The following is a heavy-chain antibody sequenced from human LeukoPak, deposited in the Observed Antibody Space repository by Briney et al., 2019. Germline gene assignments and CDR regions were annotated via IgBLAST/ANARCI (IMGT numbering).Heavy chain of an antibody. Sequence: GGSLRLSCAASAFTFSSYWMSWVRQAPGNGLEWVANIDQDGSEKYYVESMKGRITISRDTAKNSLYLQMNSLRAEDTAVYYCARDYYSYSRGSWAFDIWGQRDNGHRLF. CDR2: IDQDGSEK. CDR3: ARDYYSYSRGSWAFDI. CDR1: AFTFSSYW. J-gene: IGHJ3*02. D-gene: IGHD3-22*01. V-gene: IGHV3-7*03.